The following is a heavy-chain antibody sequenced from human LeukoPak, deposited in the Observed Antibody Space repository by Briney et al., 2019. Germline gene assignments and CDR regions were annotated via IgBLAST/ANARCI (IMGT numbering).Heavy chain of an antibody. CDR1: GFTFSSYA. Sequence: GGSLRLSCAASGFTFSSYAMSWVRQAPGKGLEWVSAISGSGGSTYYADSVKGRFTISRDNSKNTLYLQMNSLRAEGTAVYYCAKLQAGYYYGMDVWGQGTTVTVSS. J-gene: IGHJ6*02. CDR3: AKLQAGYYYGMDV. V-gene: IGHV3-23*01. CDR2: ISGSGGST. D-gene: IGHD4-11*01.